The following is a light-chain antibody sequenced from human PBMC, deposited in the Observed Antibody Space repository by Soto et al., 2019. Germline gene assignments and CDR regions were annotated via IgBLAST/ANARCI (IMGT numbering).Light chain of an antibody. J-gene: IGLJ3*02. V-gene: IGLV1-44*01. CDR1: SSNIGSNT. Sequence: QSVLTQPPSASGTPGQRVTISCSGSSSNIGSNTVNWYQQLPGTAPKHLIFSNNQRPSGVPDRFSGSKSGTSASLAISGLQPEDEADSYCAAWDDSLSWVFGGGTKVTVL. CDR3: AAWDDSLSWV. CDR2: SNN.